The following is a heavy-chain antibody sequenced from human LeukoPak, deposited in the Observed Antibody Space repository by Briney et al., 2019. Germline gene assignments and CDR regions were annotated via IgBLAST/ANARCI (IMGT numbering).Heavy chain of an antibody. CDR2: IYYSGTT. V-gene: IGHV4-59*01. CDR3: ARNPRSGYFPHYHYYGMDV. D-gene: IGHD3-3*01. Sequence: KPSETLSLTCTVSGGSINSYYWSWIRQPPGKGLEWIGYIYYSGTTNYNPSLKSRVTISVDTSKNQFSLKQSSVTAADTAVYYCARNPRSGYFPHYHYYGMDVWGQGTTVTVSS. J-gene: IGHJ6*02. CDR1: GGSINSYY.